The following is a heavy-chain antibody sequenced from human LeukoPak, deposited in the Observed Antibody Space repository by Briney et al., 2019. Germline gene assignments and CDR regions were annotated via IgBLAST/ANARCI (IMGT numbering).Heavy chain of an antibody. J-gene: IGHJ4*02. V-gene: IGHV3-23*01. D-gene: IGHD1-26*01. CDR1: GFTFSNYA. CDR2: ISGSGGST. Sequence: PGGSLRLSCAASGFTFSNYAMSWVRQAPGKGLEWVSAISGSGGSTYYADSVKGRFTISRDNSKNTLYLQMNSLRAEDTAVYYCAKDQGPSELRGHFDYWGQGTLVTVSS. CDR3: AKDQGPSELRGHFDY.